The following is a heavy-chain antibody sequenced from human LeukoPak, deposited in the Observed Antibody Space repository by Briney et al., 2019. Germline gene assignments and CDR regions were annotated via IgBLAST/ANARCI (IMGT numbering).Heavy chain of an antibody. CDR3: TRDPRIIDV. Sequence: GGSLRLSCAASGFTFSDFYMTWIRQSPGRGLEWLAYISPRGSYITYADSVKGRFTISRDDAHNLLYLQLNSLRDEDTAMYYCTRDPRIIDVWGQGTRVSVSS. CDR1: GFTFSDFY. D-gene: IGHD2-15*01. J-gene: IGHJ3*01. V-gene: IGHV3-11*01. CDR2: ISPRGSYI.